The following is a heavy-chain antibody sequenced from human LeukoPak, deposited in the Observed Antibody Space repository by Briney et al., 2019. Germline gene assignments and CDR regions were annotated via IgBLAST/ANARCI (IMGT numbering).Heavy chain of an antibody. V-gene: IGHV3-23*01. J-gene: IGHJ4*02. CDR3: AKRIAATGTPYYYFDY. CDR2: MSGSAGTT. Sequence: GGSLRLSCAASGFTLSNYGMSWVRQAPGKGVEWVSAMSGSAGTTYYADSVKGRFTISRDNSKNTLYLQMNSLRAEDTAVYYCAKRIAATGTPYYYFDYWGQGTLVTVSS. D-gene: IGHD1-14*01. CDR1: GFTLSNYG.